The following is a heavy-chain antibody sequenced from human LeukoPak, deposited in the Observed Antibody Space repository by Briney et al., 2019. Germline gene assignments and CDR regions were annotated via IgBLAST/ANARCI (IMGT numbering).Heavy chain of an antibody. V-gene: IGHV3-20*04. CDR3: ARAYTSSRHYYYYYMDV. CDR1: GFTFYDYG. J-gene: IGHJ6*03. CDR2: ITWNGDTT. Sequence: PGGSLRLSCAASGFTFYDYGMSWVRQAPGKGLEWVSGITWNGDTTGYADSVKGRFTISRDNAKNSLYLQMNSLRAEDTALYYCARAYTSSRHYYYYYMDVWGKGTTVTVSS. D-gene: IGHD6-13*01.